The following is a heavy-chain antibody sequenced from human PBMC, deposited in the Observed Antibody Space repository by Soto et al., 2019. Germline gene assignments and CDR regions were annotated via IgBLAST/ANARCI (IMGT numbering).Heavy chain of an antibody. Sequence: GGSLRLSCAASGFTFSNYAMIWVRQAPGKGLEWVSIISGSGHSTYYADSVKGRFTISRDNSKNTLSLQMNGLRADDTAVYYCAKGAYYDVLTDYYYFDYWGLGTLVTVSS. J-gene: IGHJ4*02. D-gene: IGHD3-9*01. CDR3: AKGAYYDVLTDYYYFDY. CDR2: ISGSGHST. V-gene: IGHV3-23*01. CDR1: GFTFSNYA.